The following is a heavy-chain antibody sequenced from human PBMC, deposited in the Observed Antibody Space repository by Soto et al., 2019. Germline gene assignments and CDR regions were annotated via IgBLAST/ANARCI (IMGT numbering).Heavy chain of an antibody. V-gene: IGHV1-69*13. CDR2: IIPIFGTA. CDR3: ARAPFGSGYQMQGTLLAPFQH. D-gene: IGHD3-22*01. CDR1: GGTFSSYA. Sequence: ASVKVSCKASGGTFSSYAISWVRQAPGQGLEWMGGIIPIFGTANYAQKFQGRVTITADESTSTAYMELSSLRSEDTAVYYCARAPFGSGYQMQGTLLAPFQHWGQGXLVTVSS. J-gene: IGHJ1*01.